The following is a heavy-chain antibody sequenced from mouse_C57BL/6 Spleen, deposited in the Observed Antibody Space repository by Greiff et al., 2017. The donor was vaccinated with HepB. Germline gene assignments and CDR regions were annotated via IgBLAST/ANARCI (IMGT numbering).Heavy chain of an antibody. CDR3: ARRWDRYYFDY. CDR2: ISDGGSYT. V-gene: IGHV5-4*03. CDR1: GFTFSSYA. J-gene: IGHJ2*01. D-gene: IGHD4-1*01. Sequence: EVKLVESGGGLVKPGGSLKLSCAASGFTFSSYAMSWVRQTPEKRLEWVATISDGGSYTYYPDNVKGRFTISRDNAKNNLYLQMSHLKSEDTAMYYCARRWDRYYFDYWGQGTTLTVSS.